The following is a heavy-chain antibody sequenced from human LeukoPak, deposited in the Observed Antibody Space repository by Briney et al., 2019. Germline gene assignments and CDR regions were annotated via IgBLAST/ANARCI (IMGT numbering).Heavy chain of an antibody. CDR2: ISYDGSNK. V-gene: IGHV3-30*04. CDR1: GFTFSSYA. CDR3: ASPPLAGYYDSSGYYYDY. D-gene: IGHD3-22*01. J-gene: IGHJ4*02. Sequence: GGSLRLSCAASGFTFSSYAMHWVRQAPGKGLEWVAVISYDGSNKYYADSVKGRFTISRDNSKNTLYLQMNSLRAEDTAVYYCASPPLAGYYDSSGYYYDYWGQGTLVTVSS.